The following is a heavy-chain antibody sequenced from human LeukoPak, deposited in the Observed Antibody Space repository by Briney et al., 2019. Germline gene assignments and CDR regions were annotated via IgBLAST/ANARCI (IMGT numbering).Heavy chain of an antibody. CDR1: GFTFSSYA. CDR3: ASTLWFGERSFDY. CDR2: ISYDGSNK. Sequence: GGSLRLSCAASGFTFSSYAMPWVRQAPGKGLEWVAVISYDGSNKYYADSVKGRFTISRDNSKNTLYLQMNSLRAEDTAVYYCASTLWFGERSFDYWGQGTLVTVSS. D-gene: IGHD3-10*01. J-gene: IGHJ4*02. V-gene: IGHV3-30-3*01.